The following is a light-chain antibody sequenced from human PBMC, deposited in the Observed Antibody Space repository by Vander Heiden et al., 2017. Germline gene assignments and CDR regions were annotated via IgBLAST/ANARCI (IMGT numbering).Light chain of an antibody. CDR2: GAS. V-gene: IGKV3-20*01. CDR1: QSVSSTY. J-gene: IGKJ2*01. CDR3: QQYGSSPFA. Sequence: EIVLTQSPGPLSLSPGERATLSCSASQSVSSTYLAWYQPKPGQTPRLLIYGASSRATGIPDRFSGSGSGTDFTLTISRLEPEDFAVYYCQQYGSSPFAFGQGTKLESK.